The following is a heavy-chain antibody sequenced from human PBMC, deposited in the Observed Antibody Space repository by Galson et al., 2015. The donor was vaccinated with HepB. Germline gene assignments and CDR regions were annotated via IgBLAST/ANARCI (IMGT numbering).Heavy chain of an antibody. J-gene: IGHJ4*02. D-gene: IGHD4-17*01. CDR1: GFTFSSYA. CDR2: ISYDGSNK. Sequence: SLRLSCAASGFTFSSYAMHWVRQAPGKGLEWVAVISYDGSNKYYADSVKGRFTISRDNAKNSLYLQMNSLRAEDTAVYYCARDGTTMPRDYWGQGTLVTVSS. V-gene: IGHV3-30*04. CDR3: ARDGTTMPRDY.